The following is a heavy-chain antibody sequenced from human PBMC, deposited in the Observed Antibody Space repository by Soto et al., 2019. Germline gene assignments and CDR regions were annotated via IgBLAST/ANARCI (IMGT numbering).Heavy chain of an antibody. V-gene: IGHV1-69*01. J-gene: IGHJ4*02. Sequence: QVYLVQSGAEVKKPGSSVKVSCKALRGTFTNYAFSWVRQAPGQGLEWLGGIMPFFGSGNSAQKFQGRINITAAESTSSVYLELTSLRSEDTAVYYCARDRAGYYSHFVYWGQGTLVTVSS. CDR2: IMPFFGSG. CDR1: RGTFTNYA. CDR3: ARDRAGYYSHFVY. D-gene: IGHD3-22*01.